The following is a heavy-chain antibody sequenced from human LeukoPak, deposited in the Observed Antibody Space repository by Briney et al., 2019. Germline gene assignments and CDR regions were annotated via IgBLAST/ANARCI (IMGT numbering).Heavy chain of an antibody. D-gene: IGHD6-19*01. CDR1: GFTVSSNY. CDR3: ARTGSSGWYAFDI. J-gene: IGHJ3*02. Sequence: GGSLRLSCAASGFTVSSNYMSWVRQAPGKGLEWVSIIYSDGSTYYADSVKGRFTISRDNSKNTLYLQMNRLRAEDTAVYYCARTGSSGWYAFDIWGQGTMVTVSS. V-gene: IGHV3-66*01. CDR2: IYSDGST.